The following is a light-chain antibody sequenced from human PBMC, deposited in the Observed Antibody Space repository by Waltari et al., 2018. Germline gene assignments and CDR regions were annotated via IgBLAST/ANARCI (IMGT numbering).Light chain of an antibody. CDR2: DVT. J-gene: IGLJ2*01. CDR1: GSAAVASDY. V-gene: IGLV2-14*03. Sequence: QAALTQPAPVSGSPGQSLTIPRSGIGSAAVASDYVSWHQNHPGKAPQVIIHDVTNRPSGVSDRFAASKSANTASLTSARLYPADEGDSYCSLQAHDGVVLFCGGTKLTVL. CDR3: SLQAHDGVVL.